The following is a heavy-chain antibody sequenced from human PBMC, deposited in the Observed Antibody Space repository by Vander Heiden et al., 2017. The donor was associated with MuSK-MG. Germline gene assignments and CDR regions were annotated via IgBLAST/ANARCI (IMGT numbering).Heavy chain of an antibody. V-gene: IGHV3-49*03. J-gene: IGHJ4*02. CDR1: GFTFGDYA. CDR2: IRSKAYGGTT. D-gene: IGHD2-2*01. CDR3: TREGPYCSSTSCEGKIFDY. Sequence: EVQLVESGGGLVQPGRSLRLSCTASGFTFGDYAMSWFRQAQGKGLEWVGFIRSKAYGGTTEYAASVKGRFTISRDDSKSIAYLQMNSLKTEDTAVYYCTREGPYCSSTSCEGKIFDYWGQGTLVTVSS.